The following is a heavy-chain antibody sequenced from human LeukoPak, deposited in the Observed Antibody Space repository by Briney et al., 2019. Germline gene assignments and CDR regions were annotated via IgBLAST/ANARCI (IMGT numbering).Heavy chain of an antibody. CDR3: AKDVVPDSGWDLDH. Sequence: GGSLRLSCEASGFTFSTYSMTWVRQAPGKGLEWVSSIYNSGARTFYADSVKGRFTVSRDNSKNTLYLEMNSLRAEDTAIYFCAKDVVPDSGWDLDHWGQGTLVTVSS. V-gene: IGHV3-23*01. CDR2: IYNSGART. J-gene: IGHJ4*02. D-gene: IGHD6-19*01. CDR1: GFTFSTYS.